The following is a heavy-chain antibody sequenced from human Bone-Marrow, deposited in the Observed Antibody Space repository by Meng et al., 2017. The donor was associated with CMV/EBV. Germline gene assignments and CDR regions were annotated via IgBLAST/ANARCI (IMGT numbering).Heavy chain of an antibody. CDR1: GDSVPSNSAA. D-gene: IGHD3-22*01. Sequence: SQTLSLTCAISGDSVPSNSAAWNWIRQSPSRGLEWLGRTYYRSKWYNDYAVSVKSRITINPDTSKNQFSLQLNSVTPEDTAVYYCARGWGTYYRDDGLDYWGQGTLVTVSS. CDR3: ARGWGTYYRDDGLDY. CDR2: TYYRSKWYN. V-gene: IGHV6-1*01. J-gene: IGHJ4*02.